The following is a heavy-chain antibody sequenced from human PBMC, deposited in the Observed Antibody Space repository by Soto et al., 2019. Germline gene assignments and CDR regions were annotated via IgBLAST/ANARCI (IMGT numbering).Heavy chain of an antibody. J-gene: IGHJ4*02. CDR1: GFSLTTSGVG. D-gene: IGHD3-3*01. V-gene: IGHV2-5*02. CDR2: IYRDDDK. CDR3: AHRVLRTVFGLVTTTAIYFDF. Sequence: QITLNESGPAQVKPRQTLTLTCTFSGFSLTTSGVGVGWIRQSPGRAPEWLALIYRDDDKRYSPSLKSRLTITNDASKNQVVLTMADLDPADTATYYCAHRVLRTVFGLVTTTAIYFDFWGQGTPVAVSS.